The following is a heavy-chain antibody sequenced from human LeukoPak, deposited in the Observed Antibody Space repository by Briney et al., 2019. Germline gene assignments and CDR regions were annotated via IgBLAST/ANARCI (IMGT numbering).Heavy chain of an antibody. CDR2: IYYDGSDQ. CDR1: GFTFSNFG. CDR3: AKGARDWILRYYFDS. J-gene: IGHJ4*02. D-gene: IGHD2-21*02. V-gene: IGHV3-33*06. Sequence: PGGSLRLSCAASGFTFSNFGMHWARQAPGKGPEWLAVIYYDGSDQSYADSVKGRFTISRDNSKNTLYLQMGSLRVDDTAVYYCAKGARDWILRYYFDSWGQGTLVTVSS.